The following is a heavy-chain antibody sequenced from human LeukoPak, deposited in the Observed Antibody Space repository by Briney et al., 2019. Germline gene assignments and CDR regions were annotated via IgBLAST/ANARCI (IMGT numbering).Heavy chain of an antibody. CDR1: GFIVSANY. CDR3: ARRQG. J-gene: IGHJ4*02. CDR2: ISSDGTT. V-gene: IGHV3-53*01. Sequence: GGSLILSCAASGFIVSANYMSWVRQAPGKGLECVSVISSDGTTYYADSVMGRFTISRDTSKNTVYLQMNSLRPEDTAVYYCARRQGWGQGTLVTVSS.